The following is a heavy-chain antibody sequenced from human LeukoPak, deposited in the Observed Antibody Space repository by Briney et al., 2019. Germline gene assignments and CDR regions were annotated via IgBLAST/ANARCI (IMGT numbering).Heavy chain of an antibody. CDR2: IIPIFGTA. CDR3: ARDQEVGATTYFDY. V-gene: IGHV1-69*13. CDR1: GGTFISYA. Sequence: GASVKVSCKASGGTFISYAISWVRQAPGQGLEWMGGIIPIFGTANYAQKFQGRVTITADESTSTAYMELSSLRSEDTAVYYCARDQEVGATTYFDYWGQGTLVTVSS. D-gene: IGHD1-26*01. J-gene: IGHJ4*02.